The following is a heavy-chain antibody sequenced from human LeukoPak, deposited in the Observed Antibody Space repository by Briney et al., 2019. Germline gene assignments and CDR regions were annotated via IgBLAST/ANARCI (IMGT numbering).Heavy chain of an antibody. J-gene: IGHJ5*02. D-gene: IGHD1-26*01. CDR2: INPNSGGT. Sequence: GASVKVSCKASGYTFTGYYMHWVRQAPGQGLEWMGWINPNSGGTNYAQKFQGRVTMTRDTSISTAYMELSRLRSDDTAVYYCARVPSGSYPHDDNWFDPWGQGTLVTVSS. V-gene: IGHV1-2*02. CDR1: GYTFTGYY. CDR3: ARVPSGSYPHDDNWFDP.